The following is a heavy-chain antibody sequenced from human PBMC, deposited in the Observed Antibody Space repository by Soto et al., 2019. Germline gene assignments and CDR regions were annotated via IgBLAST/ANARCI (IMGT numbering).Heavy chain of an antibody. Sequence: PSETLSLTCTVSGGSISSYYWSWSRQPPGKGLEWIGYIYYSGSTNYNPSLKSRVTISVDTSKNQFSLKLSSVTAADTAVYYCAILTGDYDSSGYYLGAFDIWGQGTMVTVS. V-gene: IGHV4-59*01. J-gene: IGHJ3*02. CDR2: IYYSGST. CDR1: GGSISSYY. CDR3: AILTGDYDSSGYYLGAFDI. D-gene: IGHD3-22*01.